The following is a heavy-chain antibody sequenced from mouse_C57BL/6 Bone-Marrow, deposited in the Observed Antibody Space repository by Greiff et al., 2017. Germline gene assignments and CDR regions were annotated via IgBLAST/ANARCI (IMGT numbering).Heavy chain of an antibody. CDR2: ISDGGSYT. D-gene: IGHD2-5*01. CDR3: ARESSNYSS. J-gene: IGHJ2*01. CDR1: GFTFSSYA. V-gene: IGHV5-4*01. Sequence: EVKLMESGGGLVKPGGSLKLSCAASGFTFSSYAMSWVRQTPEKRLEWVATISDGGSYTYYPDNVKGRFTFSRDNAKNNLYLQMSHLKSEDTAMYYCARESSNYSSWGQGTTLTVSS.